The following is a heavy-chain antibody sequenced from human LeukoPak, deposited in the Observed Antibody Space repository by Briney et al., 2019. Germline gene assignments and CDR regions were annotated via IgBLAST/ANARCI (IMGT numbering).Heavy chain of an antibody. CDR1: GYTFTSYA. V-gene: IGHV1-3*03. CDR3: ARGYGSGSYYMSY. D-gene: IGHD3-10*01. CDR2: INAGNGNT. Sequence: GASVKVSCKASGYTFTSYAMHWVRQAPGQRLEWMGWINAGNGNTKYSQEFQGRVTITRDTSASTAYMELSSLRSEDTAVYYCARGYGSGSYYMSYWGQGTLVTVSS. J-gene: IGHJ4*02.